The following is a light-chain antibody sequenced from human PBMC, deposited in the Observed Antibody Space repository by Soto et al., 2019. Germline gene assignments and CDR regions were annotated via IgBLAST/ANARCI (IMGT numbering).Light chain of an antibody. V-gene: IGKV3-20*01. Sequence: EIVLTQSPGTLSLSPGERATLSCRASQSVSSSYLAWYQQKPGQAPRLLIYGASARALGIPDRFSGSGYGTEFSFHVTSLQSEAFAVYYCQQYDKWPITFGQGKRLEMK. CDR1: QSVSSSY. CDR2: GAS. CDR3: QQYDKWPIT. J-gene: IGKJ5*01.